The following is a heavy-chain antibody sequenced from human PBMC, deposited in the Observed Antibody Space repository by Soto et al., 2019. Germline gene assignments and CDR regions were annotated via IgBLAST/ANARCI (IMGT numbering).Heavy chain of an antibody. CDR2: IHHSGST. J-gene: IGHJ4*02. CDR3: ARDKAVAGTPTY. D-gene: IGHD6-19*01. CDR1: GGSISSSNW. Sequence: QVQLQESGPGLVKPSGTLSLTCAVSGGSISSSNWWSWVRQPPGKGLEWIGEIHHSGSTNYNPSLKSRVTISVDKYKNQFSLNLSSVTAADTAMYYCARDKAVAGTPTYWGQGTLVTVSS. V-gene: IGHV4-4*02.